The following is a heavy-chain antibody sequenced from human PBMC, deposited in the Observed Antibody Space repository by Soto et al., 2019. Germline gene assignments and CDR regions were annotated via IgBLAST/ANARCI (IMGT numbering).Heavy chain of an antibody. J-gene: IGHJ5*01. V-gene: IGHV4-4*02. CDR2: VYHSGTT. CDR3: ARHVAVARTGCCGS. CDR1: GGSISDNW. Sequence: QVQLQESGPGLVKPSGTLSLTCAVSGGSISDNWWSWVRQPPGQGLEWIGGVYHSGTTYYNPPLKSRVTISLDKAASQISLTLNSVTAAYTAVHHGARHVAVARTGCCGSWGDGSRVTVAS. D-gene: IGHD2-21*01.